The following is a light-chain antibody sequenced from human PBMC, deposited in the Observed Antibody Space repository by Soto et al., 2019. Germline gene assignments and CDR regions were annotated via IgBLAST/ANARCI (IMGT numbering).Light chain of an antibody. CDR3: QQRSNWPIT. CDR2: KSS. V-gene: IGKV1-5*03. Sequence: DIQMKQSPSTLSASVGDRVSITCRASQSISSWLAWYQQKPGKAPNLVIYKSSSLESGVPSRFSGSGSGTDFTLTISSLEPEDFAVYYCQQRSNWPITFGQGTRLEIK. J-gene: IGKJ5*01. CDR1: QSISSW.